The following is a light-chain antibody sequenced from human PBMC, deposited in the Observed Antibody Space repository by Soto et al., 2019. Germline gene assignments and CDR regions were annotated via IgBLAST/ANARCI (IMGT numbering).Light chain of an antibody. CDR2: GVS. V-gene: IGLV2-14*01. CDR3: ISYTGRSTSYV. J-gene: IGLJ1*01. CDR1: RSDIGSYNY. Sequence: QSALTQPASVSGSPGQSITISCSGTRSDIGSYNYVAWYQQFPGKTPKILIYGVSNRSSGVSSRFSGSKSGNTASLTISGLQAEDEADYYCISYTGRSTSYVFGSGTKLTVL.